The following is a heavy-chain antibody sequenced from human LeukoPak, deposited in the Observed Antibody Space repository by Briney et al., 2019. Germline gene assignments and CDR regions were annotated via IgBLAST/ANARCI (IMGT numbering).Heavy chain of an antibody. CDR2: INWNGGST. V-gene: IGHV3-20*04. D-gene: IGHD3-10*02. CDR3: ARDMLLEDAFDI. CDR1: GFTFDDHA. Sequence: GGSLRLSCEVSGFTFDDHAINWVRQAPGKGLEWVANINWNGGSTGYGDSVKGRFTISRDNTKQSVFLQMHSLRVDDTALYYCARDMLLEDAFDIWGQGTMVIVSS. J-gene: IGHJ3*02.